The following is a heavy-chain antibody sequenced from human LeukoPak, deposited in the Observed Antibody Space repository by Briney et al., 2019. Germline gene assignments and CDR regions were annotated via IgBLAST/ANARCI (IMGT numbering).Heavy chain of an antibody. J-gene: IGHJ5*02. CDR3: ATTDWNLNWFDP. D-gene: IGHD1-1*01. CDR1: GYTLTELS. V-gene: IGHV1-24*01. Sequence: GASVKVSCKVSGYTLTELSMHWVRQAPGKGLEWMGGFDPEDGETIYAQKFQGRVTMTEDTSTDTACMELSSLRSEDTAVYYCATTDWNLNWFDPWGQGTLVTVSS. CDR2: FDPEDGET.